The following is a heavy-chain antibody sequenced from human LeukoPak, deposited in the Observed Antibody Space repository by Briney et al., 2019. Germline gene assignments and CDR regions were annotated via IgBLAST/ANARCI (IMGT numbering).Heavy chain of an antibody. CDR3: ARVPSSYYDPDRRAYDAFDI. V-gene: IGHV1-46*01. CDR2: INPSGGST. J-gene: IGHJ3*02. D-gene: IGHD3-3*01. Sequence: ASVKVSCKASGYTFTSYYMHWVRQAPGQGLEWMGIINPSGGSTSYAQKFQGRVTMTRDTSTSTVYMELSSLRSEDTAVYYCARVPSSYYDPDRRAYDAFDIWGQGTMVTVSS. CDR1: GYTFTSYY.